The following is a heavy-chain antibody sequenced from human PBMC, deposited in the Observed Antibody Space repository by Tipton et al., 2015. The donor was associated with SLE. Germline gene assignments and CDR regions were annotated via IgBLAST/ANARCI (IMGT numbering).Heavy chain of an antibody. CDR2: ISYDGSNK. D-gene: IGHD3-22*01. CDR1: GFTFSSYA. CDR3: ARGPWGPGGYDSSGYYYFDY. J-gene: IGHJ4*02. Sequence: SLRLSCAASGFTFSSYAMHWVRQAPGKGLEWVAVISYDGSNKYYADSVEGRFTISRDNSKNTLYLQMNSLRAEDTAVYYCARGPWGPGGYDSSGYYYFDYWGQGTLSPSPQ. V-gene: IGHV3-30*04.